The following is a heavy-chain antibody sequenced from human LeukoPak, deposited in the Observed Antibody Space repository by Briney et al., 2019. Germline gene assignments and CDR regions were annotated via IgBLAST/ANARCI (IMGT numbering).Heavy chain of an antibody. CDR3: ARDRAVATIGGVDY. J-gene: IGHJ4*02. D-gene: IGHD5-12*01. V-gene: IGHV1-2*02. CDR2: IKPNSGGT. Sequence: ASVKVSCKVSGYTLTELSMHWVRQAPGQGLEWMGWIKPNSGGTNYAQKFQGRVTMTRDTSISTAYMELSRLRPDDTAVYYCARDRAVATIGGVDYWGQGTLVTVSS. CDR1: GYTLTELS.